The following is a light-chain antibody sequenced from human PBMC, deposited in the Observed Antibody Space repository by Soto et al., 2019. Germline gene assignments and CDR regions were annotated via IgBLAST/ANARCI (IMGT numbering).Light chain of an antibody. CDR3: QQYGSSPPIT. CDR2: GAS. J-gene: IGKJ5*01. Sequence: EIVLTQSPATLSLSPGERATLPCRASQSVSSYLAWYQQKPGQAPRLLIYGASSRATGIPDRFSGSGSGTDFTLTISRLEPEDFAVYYCQQYGSSPPITFGQGTRLEIK. V-gene: IGKV3-20*01. CDR1: QSVSSY.